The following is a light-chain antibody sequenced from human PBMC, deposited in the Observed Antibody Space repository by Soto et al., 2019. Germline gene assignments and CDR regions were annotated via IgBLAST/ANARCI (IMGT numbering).Light chain of an antibody. CDR3: QQYGSSPQT. CDR1: QSVSSSY. J-gene: IGKJ1*01. Sequence: EIMFTQSPGTLSLSPGERATLSCRASQSVSSSYLAWYQQKPGQAPRLLISGASSRATGIPDRFSGSGSGTDFTLTISRLEPEDFAVYYCQQYGSSPQTFGQGTKVDIK. CDR2: GAS. V-gene: IGKV3-20*01.